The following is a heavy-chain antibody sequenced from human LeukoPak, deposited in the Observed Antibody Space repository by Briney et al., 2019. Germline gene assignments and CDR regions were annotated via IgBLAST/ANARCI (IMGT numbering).Heavy chain of an antibody. J-gene: IGHJ2*01. CDR2: IYYTGIT. V-gene: IGHV4-31*03. CDR3: ARAVGYDFLASYYRGWYFDL. CDR1: GGPISSGASY. D-gene: IGHD3-9*01. Sequence: SETLSLTCTVSGGPISSGASYWSWIRQHPGKGLEWIGYIYYTGITYYNPSLKSRVTIFVDTSKNQFSLKLGSVTAADTAVYYCARAVGYDFLASYYRGWYFDLWGRGTLVTVSS.